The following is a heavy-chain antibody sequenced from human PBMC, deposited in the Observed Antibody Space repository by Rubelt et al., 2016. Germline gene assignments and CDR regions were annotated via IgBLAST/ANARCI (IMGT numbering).Heavy chain of an antibody. Sequence: QVQLQESGPGLVKPSQTLSLTCTVSGGSISSGGYYWSWIRKYPGKGLEWIGYIYYSGSPYYNPSLKRQITISVDTSKNQFSLKLSSVTAAETAVYYCAADFLGAAGTGDWGQGTLVTVSS. CDR1: GGSISSGGYY. CDR3: AADFLGAAGTGD. CDR2: IYYSGSP. D-gene: IGHD6-13*01. V-gene: IGHV4-31*01. J-gene: IGHJ1*01.